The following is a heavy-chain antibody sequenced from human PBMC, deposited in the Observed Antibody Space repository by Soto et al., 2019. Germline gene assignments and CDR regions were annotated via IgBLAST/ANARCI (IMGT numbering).Heavy chain of an antibody. D-gene: IGHD3-10*01. CDR1: EFTFSGRS. Sequence: EVQLVESGGGLVQPGGSLRLSCAASEFTFSGRSVHWVRQAPGNGLVWVSGIDKVGTDSTYADSVKGRFTSSRDNAKTTVYLQMNSLRVEDTAVYYCARGWFGPDVWGKGTTVTVSS. V-gene: IGHV3-74*01. CDR2: IDKVGTDS. J-gene: IGHJ6*03. CDR3: ARGWFGPDV.